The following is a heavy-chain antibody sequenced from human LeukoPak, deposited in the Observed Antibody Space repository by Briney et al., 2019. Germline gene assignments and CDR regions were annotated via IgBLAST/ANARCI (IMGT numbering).Heavy chain of an antibody. V-gene: IGHV4-4*02. CDR2: MYLSGTT. Sequence: PSETLSLTCTGSGDSINSLDLWSWVRQPPGKGLEWIGEMYLSGTTHPNPSVKSRVTISIDKSKNQFFLNLSSVTAADTAVYYCAGLVGRYSSGLYYYYFDYWGQGTLVTVSS. D-gene: IGHD3-22*01. CDR1: GDSINSLDL. J-gene: IGHJ4*02. CDR3: AGLVGRYSSGLYYYYFDY.